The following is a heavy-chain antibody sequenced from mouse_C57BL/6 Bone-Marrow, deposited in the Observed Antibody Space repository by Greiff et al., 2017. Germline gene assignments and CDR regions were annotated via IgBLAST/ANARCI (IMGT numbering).Heavy chain of an antibody. CDR3: ARVNLLLRGFDY. Sequence: EVKVEESGGGLVKPGGSLKLSCAASGFTFSSYAMSWVRQTPEKRLEWVATISDGGSYTYYPDNVKGRFTISRDNAKNNLYLQMSHLKSEDTAMYYCARVNLLLRGFDYWGQGTTLTVSS. J-gene: IGHJ2*01. CDR2: ISDGGSYT. CDR1: GFTFSSYA. D-gene: IGHD1-1*01. V-gene: IGHV5-4*03.